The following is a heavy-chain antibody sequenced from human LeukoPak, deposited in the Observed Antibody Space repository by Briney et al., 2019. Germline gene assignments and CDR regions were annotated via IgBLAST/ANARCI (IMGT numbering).Heavy chain of an antibody. CDR1: GFTFSSYG. CDR3: AKDKFKSTVNPVDY. J-gene: IGHJ4*02. V-gene: IGHV3-30*18. D-gene: IGHD4-17*01. Sequence: GGSLRLSCAGSGFTFSSYGMHWVRQAPGKGLEWVAVISYDGSNKYYADSVKGRFTISRDNSKDTLYLQMNSLRAEDTAVYYCAKDKFKSTVNPVDYWGQGTLVTVSS. CDR2: ISYDGSNK.